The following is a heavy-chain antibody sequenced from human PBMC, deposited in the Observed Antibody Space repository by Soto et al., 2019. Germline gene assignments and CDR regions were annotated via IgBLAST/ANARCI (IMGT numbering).Heavy chain of an antibody. CDR3: ARDYYRFNSGYGFSMDV. CDR2: ISYDGSNK. J-gene: IGHJ6*02. Sequence: GGSLRLSSVASGFTFSSYTMPWVRQAPGKGLEWVAVISYDGSNKYYADSVKGRFTISRDNSKNTLYLQMNSLRAEDTAVYYCARDYYRFNSGYGFSMDVWGQGTTVTVSS. CDR1: GFTFSSYT. V-gene: IGHV3-30-3*01. D-gene: IGHD5-12*01.